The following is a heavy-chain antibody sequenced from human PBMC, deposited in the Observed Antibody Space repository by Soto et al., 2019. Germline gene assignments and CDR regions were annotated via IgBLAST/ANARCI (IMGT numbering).Heavy chain of an antibody. V-gene: IGHV3-23*01. J-gene: IGHJ6*02. CDR2: ISGSGGTT. CDR1: GFTFSSFA. CDR3: AKSLSGTNYAMDV. Sequence: GSLRLSCAASGFTFSSFAMSWVRQAPGKGLEWVSTISGSGGTTYYADSVKGRFTISKDNSKKTVSLQMNGLRAEDTAVYYCAKSLSGTNYAMDVWGQGTTVTVSS. D-gene: IGHD1-7*01.